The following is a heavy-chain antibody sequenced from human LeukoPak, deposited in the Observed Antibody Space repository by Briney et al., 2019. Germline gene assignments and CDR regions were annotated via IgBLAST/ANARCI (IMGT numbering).Heavy chain of an antibody. CDR1: GGSFSGYY. D-gene: IGHD3-10*01. CDR2: INHSGST. J-gene: IGHJ4*02. CDR3: ARGRKGLYGSGMPFGY. Sequence: SETLSLTCAVYGGSFSGYYWSWIRQPPGKGLEWIGEINHSGSTNYNPSLKSRVTISVDTSKNQFSLKLSSVTAADTAVYYCARGRKGLYGSGMPFGYWDQGTLVTVSS. V-gene: IGHV4-34*01.